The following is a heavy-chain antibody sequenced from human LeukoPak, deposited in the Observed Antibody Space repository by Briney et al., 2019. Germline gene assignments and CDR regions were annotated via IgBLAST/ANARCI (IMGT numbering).Heavy chain of an antibody. CDR3: AKDDVPSNWGALGLFDY. D-gene: IGHD7-27*01. J-gene: IGHJ4*02. Sequence: GGSLRLSCTASGFTFSTYAMSWVRQAPGKGLEWVSAISGSGGSTYYADSVKGRFTISRDNSKKTLYLQMNSLRAEDTAVYYCAKDDVPSNWGALGLFDYWGQGTLVTVSS. CDR1: GFTFSTYA. CDR2: ISGSGGST. V-gene: IGHV3-23*01.